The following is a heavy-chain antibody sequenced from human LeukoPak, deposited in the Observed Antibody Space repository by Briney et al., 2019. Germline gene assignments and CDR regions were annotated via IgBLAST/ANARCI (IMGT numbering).Heavy chain of an antibody. CDR2: IFHSGST. J-gene: IGHJ2*01. Sequence: SSQTLSLTCAVSGGSISSGGYSWSWIRQPPGKGLEWIGYIFHSGSTYYNPSLKSRVTISVDTSKNQFSLKLSSVTAADTAVYYCARYGRYCSSTSCDTDWYFDLWGRGTLVTVSS. V-gene: IGHV4-30-2*02. D-gene: IGHD2-2*01. CDR1: GGSISSGGYS. CDR3: ARYGRYCSSTSCDTDWYFDL.